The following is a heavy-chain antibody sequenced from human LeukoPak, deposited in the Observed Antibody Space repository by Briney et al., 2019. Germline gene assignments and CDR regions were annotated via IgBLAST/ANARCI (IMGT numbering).Heavy chain of an antibody. V-gene: IGHV1-8*01. CDR2: MNPNSGNT. Sequence: ASVKVSCKASGYTFTSYDIHWVRQATGQGLEWMGWMNPNSGNTGYAQKFQGRVTMTRNTSISTAYMELSSLRSEDTAVYYCARPHCSSTSCRKSYYYGMDVWGQGTTVTVSS. J-gene: IGHJ6*02. CDR1: GYTFTSYD. D-gene: IGHD2-2*01. CDR3: ARPHCSSTSCRKSYYYGMDV.